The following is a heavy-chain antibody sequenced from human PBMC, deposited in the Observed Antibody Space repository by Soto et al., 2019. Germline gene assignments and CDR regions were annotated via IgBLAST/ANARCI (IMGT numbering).Heavy chain of an antibody. V-gene: IGHV3-15*01. J-gene: IGHJ4*02. CDR2: IKSKTDGGTT. D-gene: IGHD5-12*01. Sequence: GGSLRLSCAASGFTFSNAWMSWVRQAPGKGLEWVGRIKSKTDGGTTDYAATVEGRFTISRDDSKNTLYLQRNSLKTEDTAVYYCTTADIASQNSECGNDYWGQGTLVTVSS. CDR3: TTADIASQNSECGNDY. CDR1: GFTFSNAW.